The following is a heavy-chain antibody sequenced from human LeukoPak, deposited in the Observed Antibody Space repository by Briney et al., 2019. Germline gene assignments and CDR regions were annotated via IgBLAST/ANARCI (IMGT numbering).Heavy chain of an antibody. V-gene: IGHV1-24*01. D-gene: IGHD2-2*01. Sequence: GASVKVSCKVSGYTLTELSMHWVRQAPGKGLEWMGGFDPEDGETIYAQKFQGRVTMTEDTSTDTAYMELSSLRSEDTAVYYCATDTSYCSSTSCQAWGQGTLVTVSS. J-gene: IGHJ4*02. CDR1: GYTLTELS. CDR3: ATDTSYCSSTSCQA. CDR2: FDPEDGET.